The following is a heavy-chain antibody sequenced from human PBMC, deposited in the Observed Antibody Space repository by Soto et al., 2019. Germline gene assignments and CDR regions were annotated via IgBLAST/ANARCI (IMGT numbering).Heavy chain of an antibody. CDR1: GFTFSSYW. J-gene: IGHJ4*02. Sequence: PGGSVRLSCAASGFTFSSYWMSWVRQAPGKGLERVANIKQDGSEKYYVDSVKGRFTISRDNAKNSLYLQMNSLRADDTAVYYCARDIAYRGRYTFSYGFDYWGQGTLVTVSS. CDR3: ARDIAYRGRYTFSYGFDY. D-gene: IGHD1-26*01. CDR2: IKQDGSEK. V-gene: IGHV3-7*01.